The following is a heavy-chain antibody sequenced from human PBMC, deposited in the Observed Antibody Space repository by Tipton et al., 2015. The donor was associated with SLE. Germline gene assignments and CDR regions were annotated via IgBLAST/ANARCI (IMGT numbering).Heavy chain of an antibody. CDR2: IYYSGST. CDR1: GGSISSYY. D-gene: IGHD3-3*01. V-gene: IGHV4-59*01. J-gene: IGHJ4*02. CDR3: ARDFGRDFWSGYFD. Sequence: TLSLTCTVSGGSISSYYWSWIRQPPGKGLEWIGYIYYSGSTNYNPSLKSRVTISVDTSKNQFSLKLSSVTAADTAVYYCARDFGRDFWSGYFDWGQGTLVTVSS.